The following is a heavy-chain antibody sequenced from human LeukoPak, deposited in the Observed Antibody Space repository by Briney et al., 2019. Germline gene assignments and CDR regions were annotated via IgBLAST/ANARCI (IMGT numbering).Heavy chain of an antibody. J-gene: IGHJ5*02. CDR2: IYYSGST. CDR3: ARFYYDLMYNWFDP. V-gene: IGHV4-61*01. D-gene: IGHD3-3*01. CDR1: GGSISRGSYY. Sequence: PSETLSLTCTVSGGSISRGSYYWSWIRQPPEKGLEWIGYIYYSGSTNYNPSLKSRVTISVDTSKNQFSLKLSSVTAADTAVYYCARFYYDLMYNWFDPWGQGTLVTVSS.